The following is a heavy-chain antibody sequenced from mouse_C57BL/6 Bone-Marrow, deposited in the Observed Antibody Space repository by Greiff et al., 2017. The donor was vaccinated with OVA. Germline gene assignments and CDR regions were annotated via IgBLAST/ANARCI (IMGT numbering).Heavy chain of an antibody. Sequence: QVQLQQPGAELVRPGSSVKLSCKASGYTFTSYWMHWVKQRPIQGLEWIGNIDPSDSETHYNQKFKDKATLTVDKSSSTAYMQRSSLTSEDSAVYYWACYGNSRGWYFDVWGTGTTVTVSS. CDR1: GYTFTSYW. CDR2: IDPSDSET. D-gene: IGHD2-1*01. V-gene: IGHV1-52*01. CDR3: ACYGNSRGWYFDV. J-gene: IGHJ1*03.